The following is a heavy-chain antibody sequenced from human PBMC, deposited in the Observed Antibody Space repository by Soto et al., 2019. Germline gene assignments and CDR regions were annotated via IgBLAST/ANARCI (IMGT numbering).Heavy chain of an antibody. Sequence: QVQLVQSGAEVKKPGSSVKVSCKASGGTFSSYAISWVRQAPGQGLEWMGGIIPIFGTANYAQKFQGRVTITADESTSTAYMELSSLRSEDTAVYYCARGEYQLSYYYYYYGMDVWGQGTTVTVSS. V-gene: IGHV1-69*01. CDR3: ARGEYQLSYYYYYYGMDV. J-gene: IGHJ6*02. D-gene: IGHD2-2*01. CDR1: GGTFSSYA. CDR2: IIPIFGTA.